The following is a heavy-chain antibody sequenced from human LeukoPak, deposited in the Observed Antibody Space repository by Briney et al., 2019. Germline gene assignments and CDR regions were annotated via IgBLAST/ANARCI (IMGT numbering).Heavy chain of an antibody. Sequence: GRSLRLSCAASGFTFSSYAMHWVRQAPGKGLEWVAVISYDGSNKYYADSVKGRFTISRDNSKNTLYLQMNSLRAEDTAVYYCTRDKDIVVVVAARGAFDYWGQGTLVTVSS. V-gene: IGHV3-30*01. CDR1: GFTFSSYA. CDR2: ISYDGSNK. J-gene: IGHJ4*02. CDR3: TRDKDIVVVVAARGAFDY. D-gene: IGHD2-15*01.